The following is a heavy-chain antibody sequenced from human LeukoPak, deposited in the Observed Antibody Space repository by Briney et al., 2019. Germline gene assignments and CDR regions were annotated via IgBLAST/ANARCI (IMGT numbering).Heavy chain of an antibody. Sequence: GGSLRLSCAASGFTFSSYWMSRVRQAPGKGLEWAAKRKQDGSEKYYVESVKGRFTISRDNAKNSLYLQMNSLRAEDTAVYYCARSPRYNWNDVSAFDIWGQGTMVTVSS. CDR3: ARSPRYNWNDVSAFDI. V-gene: IGHV3-7*01. CDR2: RKQDGSEK. J-gene: IGHJ3*02. D-gene: IGHD1-1*01. CDR1: GFTFSSYW.